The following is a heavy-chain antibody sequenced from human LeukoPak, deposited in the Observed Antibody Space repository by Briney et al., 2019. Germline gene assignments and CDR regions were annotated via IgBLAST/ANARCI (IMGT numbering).Heavy chain of an antibody. V-gene: IGHV1-46*01. CDR2: INPSGGST. CDR1: GYTFTSYY. D-gene: IGHD3-10*01. J-gene: IGHJ4*02. CDR3: ARPFRGVIAAY. Sequence: GASVKVSCKASGYTFTSYYMHWVRQAPGQGLEWMGIINPSGGSTSYAQKFQGRVTMTRDTSTSTVYMELSGLRSEDTAVYYCARPFRGVIAAYWGQGTLVTVSS.